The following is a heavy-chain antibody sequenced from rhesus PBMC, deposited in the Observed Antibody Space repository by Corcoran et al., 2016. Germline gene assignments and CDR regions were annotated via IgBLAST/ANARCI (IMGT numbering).Heavy chain of an antibody. CDR2: INSDGGDQ. CDR3: SKFRVSGNYYYYFDY. D-gene: IGHD3-16*01. Sequence: EVQLVESGGGLAKPGGALRLSCAASGFTFSSYWMNWVRQAPGKGLEGVSAINSDGGDQYYTDSLKGRFTISRDNSKNTLSLQMNSLRAEDTSVYYCSKFRVSGNYYYYFDYWGQGVLVTVSS. CDR1: GFTFSSYW. J-gene: IGHJ4*01. V-gene: IGHV3S25*01.